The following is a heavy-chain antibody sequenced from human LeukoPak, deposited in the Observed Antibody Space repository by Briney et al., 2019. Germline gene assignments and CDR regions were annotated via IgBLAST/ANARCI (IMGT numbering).Heavy chain of an antibody. V-gene: IGHV1-2*02. CDR3: ARAPGHPTLVTHFDP. Sequence: ASVKVSCKASGYTFTGYYMHWVRQAPGQGLEWMGWINPNSGGTNYAQKFQGRVTMTRDTSISTAYMELSRLRSDDTAVYYCARAPGHPTLVTHFDPWGPGTLVTVSP. J-gene: IGHJ5*02. CDR2: INPNSGGT. CDR1: GYTFTGYY. D-gene: IGHD4-23*01.